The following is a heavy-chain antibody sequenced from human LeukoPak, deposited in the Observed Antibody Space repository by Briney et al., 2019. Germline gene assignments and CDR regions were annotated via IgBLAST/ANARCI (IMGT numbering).Heavy chain of an antibody. V-gene: IGHV3-23*01. J-gene: IGHJ5*02. CDR3: AKPPDLYYVTGGFDP. Sequence: SGGSLRLSCAASGFTFSSYAMSWVRQAPGKGLEWVSAISGSGGSTYYADSVKGRFTISRDNSKNTLYLQMNSLRAEDTAVYYCAKPPDLYYVTGGFDPWGQGTLVTVSS. CDR1: GFTFSSYA. CDR2: ISGSGGST. D-gene: IGHD3-16*01.